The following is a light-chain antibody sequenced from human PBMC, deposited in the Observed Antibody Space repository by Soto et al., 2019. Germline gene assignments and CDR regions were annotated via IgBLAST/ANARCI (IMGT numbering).Light chain of an antibody. Sequence: QSVLTQSSSASGTPGQRVHISCSGRRSNIGENYVYWYQQFPGTAPRVLIYKNNQRPSGVPDRFSGSKSGTSASLASSGLRSEDEADYYCAAWDDTLNGYVFGTGTKVTVL. V-gene: IGLV1-47*01. CDR3: AAWDDTLNGYV. J-gene: IGLJ1*01. CDR2: KNN. CDR1: RSNIGENY.